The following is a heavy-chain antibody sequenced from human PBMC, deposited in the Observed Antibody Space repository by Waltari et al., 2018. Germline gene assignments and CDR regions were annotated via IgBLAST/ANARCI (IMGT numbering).Heavy chain of an antibody. Sequence: QLQLQESGPGLVKPSETLSLTCTVSGGSISSSAYYWGWIRQPPGKGLEWIGSINYSGNTHYNPSLKGRVTMSVDTSKNQFYLKLSSVTAADTAVYYCARLDIVVVPAASFDFWGQGTLVTVSS. CDR1: GGSISSSAYY. CDR3: ARLDIVVVPAASFDF. J-gene: IGHJ4*02. D-gene: IGHD2-2*01. V-gene: IGHV4-39*01. CDR2: INYSGNT.